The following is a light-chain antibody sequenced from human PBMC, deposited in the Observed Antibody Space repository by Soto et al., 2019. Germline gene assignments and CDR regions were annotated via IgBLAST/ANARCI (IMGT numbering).Light chain of an antibody. Sequence: EIVFTQSPGTLSLSPGERATLSCRASQTVRNNYLAWYQQKHGQAPRLLIYDASSRATGIPDRFSGGGSGTDFTITISRLEPEDFEVYDCQQFSSYPLTFGGGTKVDIK. J-gene: IGKJ4*01. CDR3: QQFSSYPLT. CDR2: DAS. V-gene: IGKV3-20*01. CDR1: QTVRNNY.